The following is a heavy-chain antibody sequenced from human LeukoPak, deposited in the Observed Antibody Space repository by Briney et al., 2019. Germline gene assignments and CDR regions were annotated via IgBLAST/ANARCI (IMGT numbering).Heavy chain of an antibody. CDR1: GYTFTSYD. V-gene: IGHV1-8*01. CDR3: ASRQQLLDWFDP. CDR2: MNPNSGNT. D-gene: IGHD6-13*01. J-gene: IGHJ5*02. Sequence: ASVKVSCKASGYTFTSYDINWVRQATGQGLEWMGWMNPNSGNTGYAQKFQGRVTMTRNTSISTAYMELSSLRSEDTAVYYCASRQQLLDWFDPWGQGTLVTVSS.